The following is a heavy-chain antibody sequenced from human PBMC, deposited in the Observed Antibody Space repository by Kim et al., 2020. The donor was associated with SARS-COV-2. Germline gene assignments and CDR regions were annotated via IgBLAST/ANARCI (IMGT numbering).Heavy chain of an antibody. V-gene: IGHV2-5*01. J-gene: IGHJ4*02. D-gene: IGHD2-15*01. Sequence: RDRPSLKRRLTITKDTSKNQVVLTMTNMDPVDTATYYCAHTADIQAYFDYWGQGTLVTVSS. CDR3: AHTADIQAYFDY.